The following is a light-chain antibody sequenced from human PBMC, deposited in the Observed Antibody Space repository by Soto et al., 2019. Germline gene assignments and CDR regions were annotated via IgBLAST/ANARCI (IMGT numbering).Light chain of an antibody. CDR1: SSDVGSYNY. V-gene: IGLV2-8*01. CDR2: EVS. Sequence: QSALTQPPSASGSPGQSVTNSCTGTSSDVGSYNYVSWYQQHPGKAPKLLIYEVSKRPSGVPDRFSGSKSGNTASLTVSGLQAEDEADYYCSSYAGSNTPYVFGTGTKVTVL. CDR3: SSYAGSNTPYV. J-gene: IGLJ1*01.